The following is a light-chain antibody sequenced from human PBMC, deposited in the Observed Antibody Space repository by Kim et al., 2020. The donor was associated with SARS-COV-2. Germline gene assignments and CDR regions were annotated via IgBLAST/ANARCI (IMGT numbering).Light chain of an antibody. CDR2: LGY. J-gene: IGKJ2*01. CDR3: RRALHYT. V-gene: IGKV2-28*01. CDR1: QSLLHSNGYNY. Sequence: IVMTQSPLSLPVTPGEPASISCRSSQSLLHSNGYNYLDWYLQKPGQSPQLLIYLGYNRASGVPGRFSGSGSGTDFTLKISKMGDEDVGVYYCRRALHYTCGQGAKLEI.